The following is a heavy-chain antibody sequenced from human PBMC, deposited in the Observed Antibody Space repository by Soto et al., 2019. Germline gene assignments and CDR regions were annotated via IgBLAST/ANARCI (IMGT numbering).Heavy chain of an antibody. J-gene: IGHJ6*02. Sequence: PGGSLRLSCAASGFTFSSYAMHWVRQAPGKGLEWVAVISYDGSNKYYADSVKGRFTISRDNSKNTLYLQMNSLRAEDTAVYYCARDTYIVGATRDYYGMDVWGQGTTVTV. CDR1: GFTFSSYA. CDR3: ARDTYIVGATRDYYGMDV. D-gene: IGHD1-26*01. CDR2: ISYDGSNK. V-gene: IGHV3-30-3*01.